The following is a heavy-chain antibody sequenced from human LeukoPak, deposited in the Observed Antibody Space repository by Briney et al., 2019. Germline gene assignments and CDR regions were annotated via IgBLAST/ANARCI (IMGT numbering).Heavy chain of an antibody. CDR1: GFTFSSYS. CDR2: ISSSSSYI. Sequence: PGGSLRLSCAASGFTFSSYSMNWVRQAPGKGLERVSSISSSSSYIYYADSVKGRFTISRDNAKNSLYLQMNSLRAEDTAVYYCARGGGFCSSTSCYDGYWGQGTLVTVSS. J-gene: IGHJ4*02. CDR3: ARGGGFCSSTSCYDGY. V-gene: IGHV3-21*01. D-gene: IGHD2-2*01.